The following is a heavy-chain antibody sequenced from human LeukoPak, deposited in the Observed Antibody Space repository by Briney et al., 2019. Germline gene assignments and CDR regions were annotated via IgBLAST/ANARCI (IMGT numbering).Heavy chain of an antibody. CDR3: ARGPLRYCSSTSCYIFDY. V-gene: IGHV4-34*01. CDR1: GGSFSGYY. CDR2: INHSGST. Sequence: SETLSLTCAVYGGSFSGYYWSWIRQPPGKGLEWVGEINHSGSTNYNPSLKSRVTISVDTSKNQFSLKLSSVTAADTAVYYCARGPLRYCSSTSCYIFDYWGQGTLVTVSS. J-gene: IGHJ4*02. D-gene: IGHD2-2*01.